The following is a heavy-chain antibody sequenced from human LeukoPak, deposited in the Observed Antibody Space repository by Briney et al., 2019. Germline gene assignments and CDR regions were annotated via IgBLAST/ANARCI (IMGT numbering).Heavy chain of an antibody. V-gene: IGHV1-69*01. CDR3: ARGADLPYYMDV. Sequence: SVKVSRKVSGGTFSSYAISWVRQAPGQGLEWMGGIIPIFGTANYAQKFQGRVTITADESTSTAYMELSSLRSEDTAVYYCARGADLPYYMDVWGKGTTVTVSS. CDR2: IIPIFGTA. CDR1: GGTFSSYA. J-gene: IGHJ6*03.